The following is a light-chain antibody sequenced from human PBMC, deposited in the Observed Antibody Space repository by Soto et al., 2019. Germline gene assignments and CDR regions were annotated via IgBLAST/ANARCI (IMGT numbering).Light chain of an antibody. CDR2: KNN. J-gene: IGLJ3*02. V-gene: IGLV1-40*01. Sequence: QSVLTQPPSVSGAPGQTITMSCTGSGSNVGASYDVHWYQVLRGAGPRLLIYKNNNRPSGDPDRFSGSKSGTSASLAITGLRAEDEADYSCQSYDNILSGPLFGGVTKLTVL. CDR1: GSNVGASYD. CDR3: QSYDNILSGPL.